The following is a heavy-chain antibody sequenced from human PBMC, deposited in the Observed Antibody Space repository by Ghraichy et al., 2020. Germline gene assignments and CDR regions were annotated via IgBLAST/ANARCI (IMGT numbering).Heavy chain of an antibody. J-gene: IGHJ3*02. V-gene: IGHV3-49*03. CDR2: ISNKALDERT. CDR1: GFTFGDYA. D-gene: IGHD3-3*01. CDR3: SRDSYGSGKTADAFDI. Sequence: GGSLRLSYTASGFTFGDYAMSWFRQAPGKGLEWVGFISNKALDERTEYAAAVRGRFSISRDDSKNIAYLEMNNLKIEDTAMYYCSRDSYGSGKTADAFDIWDQGTMVTVSS.